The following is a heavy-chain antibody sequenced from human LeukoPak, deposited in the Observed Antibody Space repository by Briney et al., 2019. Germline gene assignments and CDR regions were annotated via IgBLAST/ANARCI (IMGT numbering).Heavy chain of an antibody. J-gene: IGHJ6*03. CDR1: GFTFRNAW. D-gene: IGHD4/OR15-4a*01. CDR2: IFGSGAGT. V-gene: IGHV3-23*01. CDR3: AKERGHPLTSYHMDV. Sequence: PGGSLRLSCGASGFTFRNAWMDWVRQAPGKGLEWVSTIFGSGAGTYYADSVKGRFTISRDNSNNTLYLQLNGLRAEDTAVYFCAKERGHPLTSYHMDVWGKGTTVTVSS.